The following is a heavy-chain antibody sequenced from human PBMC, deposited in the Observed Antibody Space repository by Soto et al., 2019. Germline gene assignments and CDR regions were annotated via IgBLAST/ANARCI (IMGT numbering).Heavy chain of an antibody. J-gene: IGHJ4*02. Sequence: QVQLVQSGAEVKKPGASVKVSCKASGYTFTSYGISWVRQAPGQGLEWMGWISAYNGNTNYAQKLQGRVTMTTDTCTSSQYLELRSLRSDDTAVYYCSSSSGWYAPNDYWGQGTLVIVSS. CDR2: ISAYNGNT. V-gene: IGHV1-18*01. CDR3: SSSSGWYAPNDY. D-gene: IGHD6-19*01. CDR1: GYTFTSYG.